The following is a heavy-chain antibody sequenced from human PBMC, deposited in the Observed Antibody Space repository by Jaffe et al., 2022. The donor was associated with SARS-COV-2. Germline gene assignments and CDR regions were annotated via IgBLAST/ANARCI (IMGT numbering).Heavy chain of an antibody. CDR3: ARTMGGGGPGADAFDI. J-gene: IGHJ3*02. Sequence: QVQLVESGGGVVQPGRSLRLSCAASGFTFSSYAMHWVRQAPGKGLEWVAVISYDGSNKYYADSVKGRFTISRDNSKNTLYLQMNSLRAEDTAVYYCARTMGGGGPGADAFDIWGQGTMVTVSS. D-gene: IGHD3-10*01. CDR2: ISYDGSNK. CDR1: GFTFSSYA. V-gene: IGHV3-30-3*01.